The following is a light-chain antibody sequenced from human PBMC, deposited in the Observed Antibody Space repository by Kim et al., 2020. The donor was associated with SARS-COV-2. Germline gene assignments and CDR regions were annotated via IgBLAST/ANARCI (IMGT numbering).Light chain of an antibody. CDR3: QKYNSAPWT. J-gene: IGKJ1*01. CDR2: AAS. V-gene: IGKV1-27*01. Sequence: VSVGDRATLTGLASQCITNSLAWYQQKPAKVPQLLIYAASALQSGVPSRFSGSGSGTDFTLTISSLQPEDVATYYCQKYNSAPWTFGQGTKVDIK. CDR1: QCITNS.